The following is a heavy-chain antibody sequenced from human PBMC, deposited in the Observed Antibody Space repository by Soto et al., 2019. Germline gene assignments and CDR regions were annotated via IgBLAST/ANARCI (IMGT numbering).Heavy chain of an antibody. CDR2: INSDGSST. V-gene: IGHV3-74*01. CDR1: GFTFSSYC. D-gene: IGHD6-19*01. Sequence: GGSLRLSCAASGFTFSSYCMHWVRQAPGNGLVWVSRINSDGSSTSYADSVKGRFTISRDNAKNTLYLQMNSLRAEDTAVYYCARDQDIYSSGWYGWGYYYGMDVWGQGTTVTVSS. J-gene: IGHJ6*02. CDR3: ARDQDIYSSGWYGWGYYYGMDV.